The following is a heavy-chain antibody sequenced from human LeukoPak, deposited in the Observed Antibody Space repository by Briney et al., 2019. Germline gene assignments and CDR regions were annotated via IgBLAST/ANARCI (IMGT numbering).Heavy chain of an antibody. CDR3: AKGTSPNDY. CDR1: GFTFSSYG. CDR2: IRYDENNK. V-gene: IGHV3-30*02. Sequence: PGGSLRLSCAASGFTFSSYGMHWVRQAPGKGLEWVAFIRYDENNKFYADSVKGRFTTSRDNSKNTLYLQMNSLRPEDTAVYYCAKGTSPNDYWGQGTLVTVSS. J-gene: IGHJ4*02.